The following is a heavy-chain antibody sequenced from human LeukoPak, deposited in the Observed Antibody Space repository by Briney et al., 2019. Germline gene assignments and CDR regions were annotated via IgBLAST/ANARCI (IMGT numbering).Heavy chain of an antibody. J-gene: IGHJ3*02. Sequence: GGSLRLSCAASGFTFSDYYMSWVRQAPGKGLEWVSGINTSGGTTYYADSVKGRFTISRDNSKNTLYLQLDSLRADDTAIYYCAKDQRGLDAFDIWGQGTMVTVSS. D-gene: IGHD3-10*01. V-gene: IGHV3-23*01. CDR3: AKDQRGLDAFDI. CDR1: GFTFSDYY. CDR2: INTSGGTT.